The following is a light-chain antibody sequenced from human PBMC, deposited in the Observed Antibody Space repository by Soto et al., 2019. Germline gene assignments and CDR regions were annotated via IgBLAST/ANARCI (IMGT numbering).Light chain of an antibody. CDR3: QQYNNWPLT. V-gene: IGKV3-15*01. CDR1: QSVGNN. J-gene: IGKJ4*01. Sequence: EIVMPQSPATLSVSPVESTTLSCRASQSVGNNLAWYQQKPGQAPRLLIYGAYTRATGIPARFSGSGSGTDFTLTISSLQSEDCAVYYCQQYNNWPLTFGGGTKVDIK. CDR2: GAY.